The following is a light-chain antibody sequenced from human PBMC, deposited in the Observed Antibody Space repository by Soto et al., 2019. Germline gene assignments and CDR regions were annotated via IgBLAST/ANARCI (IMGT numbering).Light chain of an antibody. J-gene: IGLJ2*01. V-gene: IGLV6-57*04. CDR1: GGSIASNY. Sequence: NFMLTQPHSVSESPGKTVTISCTRSGGSIASNYVQWYQQRPGSAPTTVIYEDSQRPSGIPDRFSGSIDSSSNSASLTISGLKTEDDADYYCQSYDSSNQVFGGGTKLTVL. CDR2: EDS. CDR3: QSYDSSNQV.